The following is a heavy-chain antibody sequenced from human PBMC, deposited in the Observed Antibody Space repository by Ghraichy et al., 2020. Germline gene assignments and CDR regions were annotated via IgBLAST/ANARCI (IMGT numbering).Heavy chain of an antibody. V-gene: IGHV2-5*02. D-gene: IGHD1-7*01. CDR3: ARDYDWNYPN. J-gene: IGHJ4*02. CDR2: IQWDDNE. Sequence: SGPTLVKPTQTLTLTCTFSGFSLSTNRVGVGWIRQPPGKALEWLALIQWDDNERYSPSLKSRLTISKDTSKNQVVLTMTNMDPVDTATYYCARDYDWNYPNWGQGTLVTFSS. CDR1: GFSLSTNRVG.